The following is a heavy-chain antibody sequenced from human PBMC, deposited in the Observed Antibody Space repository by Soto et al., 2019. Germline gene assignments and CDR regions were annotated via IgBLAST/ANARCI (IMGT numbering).Heavy chain of an antibody. Sequence: QVPLVQSGAEVKKPGASVKVSCKASGYTFTSYDINWVRQATGQGLEWMGWMNPNSGNTGYAQKFQGRVTMTRNTSISTAYMELSSLGSEDTAVYYCARGGSEVASHPTDYWGQGTLVTVSS. J-gene: IGHJ4*02. CDR3: ARGGSEVASHPTDY. V-gene: IGHV1-8*01. CDR2: MNPNSGNT. D-gene: IGHD6-6*01. CDR1: GYTFTSYD.